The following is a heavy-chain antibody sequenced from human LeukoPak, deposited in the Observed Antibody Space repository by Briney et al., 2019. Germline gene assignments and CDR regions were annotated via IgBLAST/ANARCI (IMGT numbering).Heavy chain of an antibody. Sequence: GGSLRLSCAASGFTFSSYWMGWVRQAPGKGLEWVANIKEDGSEKHYVESVRGRFTISRDNAKNSLYLQMKSLRAEDTAVYYCARDQTMDAFDIWGQGTMVTVSS. CDR1: GFTFSSYW. D-gene: IGHD1/OR15-1a*01. CDR3: ARDQTMDAFDI. CDR2: IKEDGSEK. V-gene: IGHV3-7*01. J-gene: IGHJ3*02.